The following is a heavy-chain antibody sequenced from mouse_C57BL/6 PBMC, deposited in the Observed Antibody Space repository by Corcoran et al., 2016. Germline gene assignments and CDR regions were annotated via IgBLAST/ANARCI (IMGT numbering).Heavy chain of an antibody. V-gene: IGHV1-26*01. CDR1: GYTFTDYY. J-gene: IGHJ4*01. Sequence: EVQLQQSGPELVKPGASVKISCKASGYTFTDYYMNWVKQSHGKSLEWIGDINPNNGGTSYNQKFKGKATLTVDKSSSTAYMELRSLTSEDSAVYYCARYAMDYWCQGTSVTVSS. CDR3: ARYAMDY. CDR2: INPNNGGT.